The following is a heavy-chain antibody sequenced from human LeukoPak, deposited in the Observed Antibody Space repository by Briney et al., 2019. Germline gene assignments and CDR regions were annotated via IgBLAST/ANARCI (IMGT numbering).Heavy chain of an antibody. V-gene: IGHV3-48*01. Sequence: PGGSLRLSCAASGFTFSSYSMSWVRQAPGKGLEWISYISYSGTTIYYADSVKGRFTISRDNAKNSLDLQMNSLRAEDTAVYYCARGPLRYFDWFDYWGQGTLATVSS. J-gene: IGHJ4*02. CDR2: ISYSGTTI. CDR1: GFTFSSYS. D-gene: IGHD3-9*01. CDR3: ARGPLRYFDWFDY.